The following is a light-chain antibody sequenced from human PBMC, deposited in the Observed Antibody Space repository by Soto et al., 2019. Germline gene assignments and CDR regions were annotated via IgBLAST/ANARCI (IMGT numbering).Light chain of an antibody. Sequence: QSALTQPPSVSGSPGQSVAISCSGSSSDVGSNNRVSWYQQSPGTAPKLMIYDVTTRPSGVPDRFSGSKSGNTASLTISGLQAEDEADYYCSSFTTSSTYVVGTGTKLTVL. CDR3: SSFTTSSTYV. CDR1: SSDVGSNNR. J-gene: IGLJ1*01. V-gene: IGLV2-18*02. CDR2: DVT.